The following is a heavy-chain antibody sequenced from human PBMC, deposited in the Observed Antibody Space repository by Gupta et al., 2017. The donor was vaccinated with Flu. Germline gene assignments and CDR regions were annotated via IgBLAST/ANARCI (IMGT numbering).Heavy chain of an antibody. CDR3: ATGPSCTNGVCLREYYFDY. CDR2: IIPIFGTA. D-gene: IGHD2-8*01. J-gene: IGHJ4*02. Sequence: QVQLVQSGAEVKKPGSSVKVSCKASGGTFSSYAISWVRQAPGQGLEWMGGIIPIFGTANYAQKFQGRVTITADKSTSTAYMELSSLRSEDTAVYYCATGPSCTNGVCLREYYFDYWGQGTLVTVSS. V-gene: IGHV1-69*06. CDR1: GGTFSSYA.